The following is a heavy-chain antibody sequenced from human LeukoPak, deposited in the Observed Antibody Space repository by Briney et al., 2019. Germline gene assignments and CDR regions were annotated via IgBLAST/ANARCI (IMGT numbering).Heavy chain of an antibody. CDR2: ISGSGGST. CDR1: GFTFSSYA. J-gene: IGHJ4*02. V-gene: IGHV3-23*01. Sequence: PGGSLRLSCAASGFTFSSYAMSWVRQAPGKGLEWVSAISGSGGSTYYADSVKGRFTISRDNSKNTLYLQMNSLRAEDTAVYYCAKPVYADYYDSSGYYYGFDYWGQGALVTVSS. CDR3: AKPVYADYYDSSGYYYGFDY. D-gene: IGHD3-22*01.